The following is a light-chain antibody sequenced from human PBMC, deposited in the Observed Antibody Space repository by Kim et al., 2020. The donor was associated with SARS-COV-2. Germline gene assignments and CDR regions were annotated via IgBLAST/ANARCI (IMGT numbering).Light chain of an antibody. CDR2: GAS. Sequence: EIVMTQSPATLSVSPGERATLSCRASKSVSSNLAWYQQKPGQAPRLLIYGASTRATGIPGRFSGSGSGTEFTLTISSLQSEDFAVYYCQQYSPWPLSFGGGTKVDIK. V-gene: IGKV3-15*01. CDR1: KSVSSN. J-gene: IGKJ4*01. CDR3: QQYSPWPLS.